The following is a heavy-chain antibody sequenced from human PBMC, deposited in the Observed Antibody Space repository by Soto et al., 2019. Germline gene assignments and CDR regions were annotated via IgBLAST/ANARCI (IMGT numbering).Heavy chain of an antibody. D-gene: IGHD1-26*01. V-gene: IGHV1-69*02. J-gene: IGHJ6*02. CDR1: GGTFSSYT. CDR2: IIPILGIA. CDR3: ARSTTNYYYYGMDV. Sequence: QVQLVQSGAEVKKPGSSVKVSCKASGGTFSSYTISWVRQAPGQGLEWIGRIIPILGIANYAQKFQGRVTITADKSTSTAYMELSSLRSEDTAVYYCARSTTNYYYYGMDVWGQGTTVTVSS.